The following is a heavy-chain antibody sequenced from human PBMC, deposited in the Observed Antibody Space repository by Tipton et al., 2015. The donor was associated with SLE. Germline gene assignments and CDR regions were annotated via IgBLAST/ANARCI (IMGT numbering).Heavy chain of an antibody. D-gene: IGHD2-21*01. CDR1: TGSFSGYY. CDR3: AREASYCGGDCYPSWFDP. CDR2: INHSGST. V-gene: IGHV4-34*01. Sequence: TLSLTCTVYTGSFSGYYWSWIRQPPGKGLEWIGEINHSGSTNYNPSLKSRVTISEDTSKNQFSLKLSSVTAADTAVYYCAREASYCGGDCYPSWFDPWGQGTLVTVSS. J-gene: IGHJ5*02.